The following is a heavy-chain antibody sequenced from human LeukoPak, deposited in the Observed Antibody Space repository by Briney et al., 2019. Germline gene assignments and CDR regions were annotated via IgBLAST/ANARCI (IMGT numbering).Heavy chain of an antibody. CDR3: ARICGGDCYHNDAFDI. V-gene: IGHV3-30*02. J-gene: IGHJ3*02. Sequence: GGTLRLSCAASGFTFSSYGMHWVRQAPGKGLEWVAFIRYDGSNKYYADSVKGRFTISRDNSKNTLYLQMNSLRAEDTAVYYCARICGGDCYHNDAFDIWGQGTMVTVSS. D-gene: IGHD2-21*02. CDR1: GFTFSSYG. CDR2: IRYDGSNK.